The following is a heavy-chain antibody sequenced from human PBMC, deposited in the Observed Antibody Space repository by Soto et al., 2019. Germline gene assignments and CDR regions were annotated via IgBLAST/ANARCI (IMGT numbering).Heavy chain of an antibody. CDR3: GREYSGRGLHAFYG. J-gene: IGHJ3*01. CDR2: IQNDESAK. D-gene: IGHD5-12*01. Sequence: QGQLVESGGGVVQPGRSLRLSCAASGFSFSAYGIHWVRQAPGKGLEWVAFIQNDESAKHYADPGKGRFTISRDNFKDTATVQMNSLRAEETAVYYCGREYSGRGLHAFYGWGQGTMVTVSS. CDR1: GFSFSAYG. V-gene: IGHV3-33*01.